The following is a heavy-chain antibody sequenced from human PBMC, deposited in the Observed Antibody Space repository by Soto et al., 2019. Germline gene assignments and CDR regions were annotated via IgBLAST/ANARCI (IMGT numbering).Heavy chain of an antibody. V-gene: IGHV3-23*01. D-gene: IGHD6-13*01. J-gene: IGHJ4*02. CDR2: ISESGGST. CDR1: GFSFSDYA. CDR3: AKRSPYSSGWYSPIFDY. Sequence: QPGGSLRLSCAASGFSFSDYAMSWVRQAPGKGLEWVSVISESGGSTHYADSVRGRFTVSRDNSKNSLSLRMNSLRDEDTAIYFCAKRSPYSSGWYSPIFDYWGQGALVTVPQ.